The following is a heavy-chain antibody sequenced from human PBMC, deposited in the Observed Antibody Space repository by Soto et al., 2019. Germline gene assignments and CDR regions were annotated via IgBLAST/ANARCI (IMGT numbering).Heavy chain of an antibody. CDR1: GYSFTDYY. Sequence: QVQLVQSGAEVKKPGASVKVSCQASGYSFTDYYIHWVRQAPGQGLEWMGWIAPYSGGTNYAQKFQGRVTLTRDTSISTAYMEVSRLNSDDTAIYYCARDLGVPGRPNPFDHWGQGTLVTVSS. V-gene: IGHV1-2*02. CDR2: IAPYSGGT. J-gene: IGHJ4*02. CDR3: ARDLGVPGRPNPFDH. D-gene: IGHD2-2*01.